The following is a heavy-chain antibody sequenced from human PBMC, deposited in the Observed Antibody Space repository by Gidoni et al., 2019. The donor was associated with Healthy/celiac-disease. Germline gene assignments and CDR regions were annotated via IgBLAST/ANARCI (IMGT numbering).Heavy chain of an antibody. V-gene: IGHV3-53*01. D-gene: IGHD4-17*01. CDR2: IYSGGST. Sequence: EVQLVESGGGLIQPGGPLRLSCAASGFTVSSNYMSWVRQAPGKGLEWVSVIYSGGSTYYADSVKGRFTISRDNSKNTLYLQMNSLRAEDTAVYYCARVSYGDSIDYWGQGTLVTVSS. CDR3: ARVSYGDSIDY. CDR1: GFTVSSNY. J-gene: IGHJ4*02.